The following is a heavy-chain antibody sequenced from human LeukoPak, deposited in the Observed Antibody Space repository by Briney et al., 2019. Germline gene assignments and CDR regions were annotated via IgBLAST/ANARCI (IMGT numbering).Heavy chain of an antibody. CDR2: IYYSGST. J-gene: IGHJ4*02. D-gene: IGHD5-12*01. Sequence: PSETLSLTCTVSGGSISSYYWSWIRQPPGKGLEWIGYIYYSGSTYYNPSLKSRVTISVDTSKNQFSLKLSSVTAADTAVYYCARDPLGLRPDYWGQGTLVTVSS. CDR3: ARDPLGLRPDY. CDR1: GGSISSYY. V-gene: IGHV4-59*12.